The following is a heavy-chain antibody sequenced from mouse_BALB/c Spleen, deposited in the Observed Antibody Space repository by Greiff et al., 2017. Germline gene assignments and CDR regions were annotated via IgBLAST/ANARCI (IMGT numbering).Heavy chain of an antibody. J-gene: IGHJ4*01. Sequence: QVQLKESGPGLVAPSQSLSITCTVSGFSLTSYGVHWVRQPPGKGLEWLGVIWAGGSTNYNSALMSRLSISKDNSKSQVFLKMNSLQTDDTATYYCDKQQIRYCDGSSYYAMDYWGQGTSVTVSS. CDR2: IWAGGST. V-gene: IGHV2-9*02. CDR1: GFSLTSYG. D-gene: IGHD1-1*01. CDR3: DKQQIRYCDGSSYYAMDY.